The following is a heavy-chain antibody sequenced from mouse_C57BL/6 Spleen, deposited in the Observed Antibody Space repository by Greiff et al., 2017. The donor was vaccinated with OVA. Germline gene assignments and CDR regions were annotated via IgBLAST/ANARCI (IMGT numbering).Heavy chain of an antibody. CDR3: AREGQLRLLY. CDR1: GYTFTSYW. V-gene: IGHV1-69*01. D-gene: IGHD3-2*02. Sequence: QVQLKQPGAELVMPGASVKLSCKASGYTFTSYWMHWVKQRPGQGLEWIGEIDPSDSYTNYNQKFKGKSTLTVDKSSSTAYMQLSSLTSEDSAVYYCAREGQLRLLYWGQGTTLTVSS. CDR2: IDPSDSYT. J-gene: IGHJ2*01.